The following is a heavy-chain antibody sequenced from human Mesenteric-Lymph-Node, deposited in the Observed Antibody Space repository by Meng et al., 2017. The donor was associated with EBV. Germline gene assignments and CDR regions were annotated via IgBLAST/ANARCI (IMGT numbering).Heavy chain of an antibody. CDR3: ARTYYYDSSANFDY. D-gene: IGHD3-22*01. V-gene: IGHV4-4*03. CDR1: SCPTRIRSG. Sequence: ASPPRALSPSTAMHSCPTRIRSGWMSVRPPPGQGIEWIGETYHSGSTKYNPSIKSRVTISVDKSKNQFALKLSSATAADTAVYYCARTYYYDSSANFDYWGQGTLVTVSS. J-gene: IGHJ4*02. CDR2: TYHSGST.